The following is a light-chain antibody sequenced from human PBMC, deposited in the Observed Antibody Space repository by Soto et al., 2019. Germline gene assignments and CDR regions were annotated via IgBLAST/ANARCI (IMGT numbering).Light chain of an antibody. CDR2: KAF. CDR1: QSVRSN. J-gene: IGKJ1*01. Sequence: EIIMTQSPATLSVSPGEGATLSCRASQSVRSNLAWYQQKPGQAPRLLIYKAFTRATGIPARFIGSGSGTEFTLTISSLQSEDFAVYYCQQYNNWPRTFGQGTKVELK. V-gene: IGKV3-15*01. CDR3: QQYNNWPRT.